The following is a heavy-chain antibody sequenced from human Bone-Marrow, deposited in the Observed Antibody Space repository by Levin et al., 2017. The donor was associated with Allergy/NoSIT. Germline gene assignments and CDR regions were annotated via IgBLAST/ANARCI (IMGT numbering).Heavy chain of an antibody. V-gene: IGHV3-74*01. Sequence: PGGSLRLSCSASGFTFRIYWMHWVRQAPGKGLVWVSGINTDGRSTNYADSVKGRFTIARDNAKNTVYLQMNSLRVEDTAVYYCARGGAIMSGPHGNAFDIWGQGTMVTVSS. J-gene: IGHJ3*02. CDR3: ARGGAIMSGPHGNAFDI. CDR1: GFTFRIYW. CDR2: INTDGRST. D-gene: IGHD5-24*01.